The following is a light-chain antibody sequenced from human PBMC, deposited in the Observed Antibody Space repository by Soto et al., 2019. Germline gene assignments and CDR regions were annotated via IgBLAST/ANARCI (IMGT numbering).Light chain of an antibody. J-gene: IGLJ2*01. CDR2: VNSDGSH. CDR1: SGHSSYA. V-gene: IGLV4-69*01. Sequence: QAVLTQSPSASASLGALVKLTCTLSSGHSSYAIAWHQQQPEKGPRYLMKVNSDGSHSKGDGIPDRLSGSSSGAERYLTISSLQSEDEADYYCQTWGTDIHVVFGGGTKLTVL. CDR3: QTWGTDIHVV.